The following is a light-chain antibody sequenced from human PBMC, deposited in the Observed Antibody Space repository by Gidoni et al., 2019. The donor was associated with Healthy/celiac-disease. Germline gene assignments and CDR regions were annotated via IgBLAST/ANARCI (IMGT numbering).Light chain of an antibody. Sequence: QSALTQPASVSGSPGQSITISCTGTSSYVGGYNYVSWYQQHPGKAPKLMIYDVSNRPSGVSNRFSGSKSGNTASLTISGLQAEDEADYYCSSYTSSSTPWVFGTGTKVTVL. V-gene: IGLV2-14*01. CDR3: SSYTSSSTPWV. CDR1: SSYVGGYNY. J-gene: IGLJ1*01. CDR2: DVS.